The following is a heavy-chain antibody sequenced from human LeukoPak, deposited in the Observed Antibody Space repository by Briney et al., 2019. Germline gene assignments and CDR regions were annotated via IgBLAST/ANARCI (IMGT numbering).Heavy chain of an antibody. D-gene: IGHD1-26*01. CDR3: ARQGIVGATGVGFDY. Sequence: SETLSLTCTVSGGSISSGDYYWSWIRQPPGKGREWIGYIYYSGSTYYNPSLKSRVTISVDTSKNQFSLKLSSVTAADRAVYYCARQGIVGATGVGFDYWGQGTLVTVSS. CDR1: GGSISSGDYY. V-gene: IGHV4-30-4*08. CDR2: IYYSGST. J-gene: IGHJ4*02.